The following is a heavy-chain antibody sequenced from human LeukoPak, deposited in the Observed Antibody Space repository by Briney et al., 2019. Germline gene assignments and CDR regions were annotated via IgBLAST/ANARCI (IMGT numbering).Heavy chain of an antibody. V-gene: IGHV3-21*01. CDR1: GFTFSSYS. J-gene: IGHJ6*04. CDR3: ARDSYSSGWYEKNYYYYYGMDV. Sequence: PRGSLRLSCAASGFTFSSYSMNWVRQAPGKGLEWVSSISSSSSYIYYADSVKGRFTISRDNAKNSLYLQMNSLRAEDTAVYYCARDSYSSGWYEKNYYYYYGMDVWGKGTTVTVSS. CDR2: ISSSSSYI. D-gene: IGHD6-19*01.